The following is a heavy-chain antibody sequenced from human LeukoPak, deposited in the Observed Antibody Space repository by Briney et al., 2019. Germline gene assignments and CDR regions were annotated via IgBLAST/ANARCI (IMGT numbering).Heavy chain of an antibody. D-gene: IGHD3-10*01. V-gene: IGHV4-34*01. Sequence: SETLSLTCAVYGGSFSGYYWSWIRQPPGKGLEWIGEINHSGSTNYNPSLKSRVTISVDTSKNQFSLKLSSVTAADTAVYYCARRSNLPYSLYYYGSGSPSNWFDPWGQGTLVTVSS. CDR1: GGSFSGYY. CDR2: INHSGST. J-gene: IGHJ5*02. CDR3: ARRSNLPYSLYYYGSGSPSNWFDP.